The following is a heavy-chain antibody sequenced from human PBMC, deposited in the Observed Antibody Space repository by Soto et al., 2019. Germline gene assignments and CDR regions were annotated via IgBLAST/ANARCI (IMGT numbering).Heavy chain of an antibody. Sequence: ASVKVSCKASGGTFSSYAISWVRQAPGQGLEWMGWISANNGTTNYAQKLQGRVTMTTDTSTSTAYMEPRSLRSDDTAVYYCNFHQDFTTSAPSRDIWGQGTMVTVSS. D-gene: IGHD3-3*01. V-gene: IGHV1-18*01. CDR2: ISANNGTT. J-gene: IGHJ3*02. CDR1: GGTFSSYA. CDR3: NFHQDFTTSAPSRDI.